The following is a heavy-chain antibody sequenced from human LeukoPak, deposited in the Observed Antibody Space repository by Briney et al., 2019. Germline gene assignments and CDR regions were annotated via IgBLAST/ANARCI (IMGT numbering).Heavy chain of an antibody. V-gene: IGHV3-33*01. CDR3: ARDWSSSCFDY. CDR2: IWYDGSNE. CDR1: GFTFSTYG. D-gene: IGHD6-13*01. J-gene: IGHJ4*02. Sequence: GGSLRLSCAASGFTFSTYGMHWVRQAPGKGLEWVAVIWYDGSNEFYAGSVKGRFTISRDNSKNTLYLQMNSLRAEDTAVYYCARDWSSSCFDYWGQGTLVTVSS.